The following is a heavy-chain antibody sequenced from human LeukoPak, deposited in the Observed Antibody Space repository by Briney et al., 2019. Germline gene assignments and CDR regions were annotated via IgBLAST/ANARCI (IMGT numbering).Heavy chain of an antibody. V-gene: IGHV5-51*01. CDR3: ARQGFVASYGVDV. J-gene: IGHJ6*02. Sequence: PGESLQISCKGSGYSFKNYWIAWVRQMPGKGLEWMGIIYPGDSKTIYNPSLQGQVTISADKSISTAYLQWSSLKASDTAKYYCARQGFVASYGVDVWGQGTTVTVSS. CDR2: IYPGDSKT. CDR1: GYSFKNYW.